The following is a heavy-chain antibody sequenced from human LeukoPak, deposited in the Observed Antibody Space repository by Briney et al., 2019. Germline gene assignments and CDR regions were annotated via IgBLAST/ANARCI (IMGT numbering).Heavy chain of an antibody. CDR2: IYYSGST. V-gene: IGHV4-59*01. CDR1: GGSISSYY. J-gene: IGHJ4*02. CDR3: ARGTMYYYDSSGYPSKTFDY. Sequence: SETLSLTCTVSGGSISSYYWSWLRQPPGKGLEWLGYIYYSGSTNYNPSLKSRVTISVDTSKNQFSLKLSSVTAADTAVYYCARGTMYYYDSSGYPSKTFDYWGQGTLVTVSS. D-gene: IGHD3-22*01.